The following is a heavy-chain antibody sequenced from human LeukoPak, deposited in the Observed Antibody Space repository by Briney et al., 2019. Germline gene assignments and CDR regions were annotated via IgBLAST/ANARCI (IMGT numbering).Heavy chain of an antibody. Sequence: GGSLRLSCAASGFTFSSYSMNWVRQAPGKGLEWVGFIRNKAYGGTTEYAASVKGRFTISRDDSKSIAYLQMNSLKTEDTAVYYCIRGAVAIDYWGQGTLVTVSS. V-gene: IGHV3-49*04. J-gene: IGHJ4*02. D-gene: IGHD6-19*01. CDR2: IRNKAYGGTT. CDR1: GFTFSSYS. CDR3: IRGAVAIDY.